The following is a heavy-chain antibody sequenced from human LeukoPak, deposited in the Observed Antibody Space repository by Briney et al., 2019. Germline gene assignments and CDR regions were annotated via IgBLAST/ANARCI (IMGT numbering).Heavy chain of an antibody. V-gene: IGHV3-73*01. Sequence: GVSLRLSCAASGFTFSGSAMHWARQASGKGLEWLGRIRSKANSYATAYAASVKGRFTISRDDSKNTAYLQMNSLKTEDTAVYYYTSRGYSYGTLFDYWGQGTLVTVSS. D-gene: IGHD5-18*01. J-gene: IGHJ4*02. CDR1: GFTFSGSA. CDR3: TSRGYSYGTLFDY. CDR2: IRSKANSYAT.